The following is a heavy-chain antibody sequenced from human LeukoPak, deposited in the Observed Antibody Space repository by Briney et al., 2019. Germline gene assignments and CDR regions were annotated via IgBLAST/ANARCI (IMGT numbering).Heavy chain of an antibody. D-gene: IGHD7-27*01. CDR3: ARRTGNTFDI. J-gene: IGHJ3*02. Sequence: SETLSLTCTVSGGSISSGGYYWSCIRQHPGKGLEWIGYIFYSGTTYYNPSLKSRVTISVDTSKNQFSLKLSSVTAADTAVYYCARRTGNTFDIWGQGTVVTVSS. CDR1: GGSISSGGYY. V-gene: IGHV4-31*03. CDR2: IFYSGTT.